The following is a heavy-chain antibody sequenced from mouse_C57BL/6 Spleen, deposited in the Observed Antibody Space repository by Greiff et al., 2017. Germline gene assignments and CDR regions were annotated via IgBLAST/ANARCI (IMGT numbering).Heavy chain of an antibody. CDR1: GYTFTSYW. CDR2: INPSNGGT. J-gene: IGHJ4*01. D-gene: IGHD2-10*02. Sequence: QVQLQQPGTELVKPGASVKLSCKASGYTFTSYWMHWVKQRPGQGLEWIGNINPSNGGTNYNEKFKSKATLTVDKSSSTAYMQLSSLTSEDSAVYYCARYLRYGKDYYAMDYGGQGTSVTVSS. CDR3: ARYLRYGKDYYAMDY. V-gene: IGHV1-53*01.